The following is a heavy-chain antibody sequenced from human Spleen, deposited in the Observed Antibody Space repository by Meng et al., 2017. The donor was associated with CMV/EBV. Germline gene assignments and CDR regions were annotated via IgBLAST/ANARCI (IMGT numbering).Heavy chain of an antibody. Sequence: GGSLRLSCVASGPTFSSDNMNWVRQAPGKGLEWISFIGSGGGPIYYADSVKGRFTISRDNAKNSLYLQMNRLRGEDTALYYCAISTGWDHFDYWGQGTQVTVSS. D-gene: IGHD6-25*01. J-gene: IGHJ4*02. CDR2: IGSGGGPI. V-gene: IGHV3-48*04. CDR1: GPTFSSDN. CDR3: AISTGWDHFDY.